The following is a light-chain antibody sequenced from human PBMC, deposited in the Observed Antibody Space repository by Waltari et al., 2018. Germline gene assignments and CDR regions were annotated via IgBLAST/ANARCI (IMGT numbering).Light chain of an antibody. CDR2: GAS. CDR1: QSINIF. J-gene: IGKJ1*01. V-gene: IGKV1-39*01. Sequence: DIQMTQSPSSLSASVGDRVTVTCRASQSINIFLNWYQQRPGKAPKLLIFGASTLQTGVPFRFSASGSGTDFTHTISSLQPEDVATYYCQQSYRPPWTFGQGTTVEI. CDR3: QQSYRPPWT.